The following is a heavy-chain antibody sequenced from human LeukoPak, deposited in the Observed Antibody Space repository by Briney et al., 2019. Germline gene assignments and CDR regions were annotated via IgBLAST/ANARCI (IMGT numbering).Heavy chain of an antibody. CDR3: TVDTNTDSQYY. V-gene: IGHV3-15*01. CDR1: GFTFSHAW. Sequence: GGSLRLSCAGSGFTFSHAWMSWVRQGPGKGLEWVGRIKSKTDGGTRDYAAPVKGRFTISRDDSENTLYLQMNSLKTEDTAVYYCTVDTNTDSQYYWGQGTLVTVSS. J-gene: IGHJ4*02. CDR2: IKSKTDGGTR. D-gene: IGHD2-8*01.